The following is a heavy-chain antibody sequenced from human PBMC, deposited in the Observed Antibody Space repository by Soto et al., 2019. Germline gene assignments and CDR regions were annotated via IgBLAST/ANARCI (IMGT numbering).Heavy chain of an antibody. CDR1: GFPFSSYS. Sequence: PGGSLRLSCAASGFPFSSYSMNWVRQAPGKGPEWVANINPDGSEKYYGDSVKGRFTISRNDAKNSLYLQMNCLRVGDTAVYYCVRAKYWGQGTQVTVSS. CDR2: INPDGSEK. D-gene: IGHD6-6*01. J-gene: IGHJ4*02. CDR3: VRAKY. V-gene: IGHV3-7*01.